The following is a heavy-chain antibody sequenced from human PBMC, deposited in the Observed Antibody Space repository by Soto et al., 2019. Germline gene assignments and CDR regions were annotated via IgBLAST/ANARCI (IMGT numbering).Heavy chain of an antibody. CDR1: GDSVSSNSAA. D-gene: IGHD2-15*01. CDR2: TYYRSKWYN. CDR3: ARAGPLYCSGGSCYSRDYYYYYMDV. J-gene: IGHJ6*03. Sequence: PSQTLSLTCAISGDSVSSNSAAWNWIRQSPSRGLEWLGRTYYRSKWYNDYAVSVKSRITINPDTSKNQFSLQLNSVTPEDTAVYYCARAGPLYCSGGSCYSRDYYYYYMDVWGKGTTVTVSS. V-gene: IGHV6-1*01.